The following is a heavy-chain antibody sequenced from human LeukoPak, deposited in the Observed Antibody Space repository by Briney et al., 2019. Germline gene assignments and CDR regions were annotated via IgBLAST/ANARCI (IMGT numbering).Heavy chain of an antibody. Sequence: GGSLRLSCAASGFTFSSYSMNWVRQAPGKGLEWVSSISSSSSYIYYADSVKGRFTISRDNANNSLYLQMDSLRPEDTAVYYCARDPYSGNYGAYYYYMDVWGKGTTVTISS. J-gene: IGHJ6*03. D-gene: IGHD1-26*01. V-gene: IGHV3-21*01. CDR1: GFTFSSYS. CDR3: ARDPYSGNYGAYYYYMDV. CDR2: ISSSSSYI.